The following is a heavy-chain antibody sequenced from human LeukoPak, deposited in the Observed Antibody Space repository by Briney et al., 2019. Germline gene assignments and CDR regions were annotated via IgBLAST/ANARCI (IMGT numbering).Heavy chain of an antibody. J-gene: IGHJ6*02. D-gene: IGHD3-10*01. CDR2: ISGSGGST. CDR1: GFTFSSYA. Sequence: GGSLRLSCAASGFTFSSYAMSWVRQAPGKGLEWVSAISGSGGSTYYADSVQGRFTISRDNSKNTLYLQMNSMRAEDTAVYYCAKDNYYGSGSIYYYYGMDVWGQGTTVTVSS. CDR3: AKDNYYGSGSIYYYYGMDV. V-gene: IGHV3-23*01.